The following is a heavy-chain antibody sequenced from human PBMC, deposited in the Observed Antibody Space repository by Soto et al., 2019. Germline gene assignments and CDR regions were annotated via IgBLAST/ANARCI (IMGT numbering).Heavy chain of an antibody. Sequence: TLSLTCTVSGGSISSYYWSWIRQPPGKGLEWIGYIYYSGSTNYNPSLKSRVTISVDTSKNQFSLKLSSVTAADTAVYYCARHIADGYGPLYYYYMDVWGKGTTVTVSS. CDR3: ARHIADGYGPLYYYYMDV. J-gene: IGHJ6*03. CDR2: IYYSGST. CDR1: GGSISSYY. D-gene: IGHD6-13*01. V-gene: IGHV4-59*08.